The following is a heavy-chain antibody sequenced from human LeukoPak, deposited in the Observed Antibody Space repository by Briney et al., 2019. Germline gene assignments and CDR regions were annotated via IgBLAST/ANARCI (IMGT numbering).Heavy chain of an antibody. CDR3: ARARAEQLNYYYYYYYYMDV. D-gene: IGHD6-6*01. Sequence: PGGSLRLSCTASGFTFSDYYMSWIRQAPGKGLEWASYISSSGSTIYYADSVKGRFTISRDNAKNSLYLQMNSLRAEDTAVYYCARARAEQLNYYYYYYYYMDVWGKGTTVTVSS. J-gene: IGHJ6*03. CDR1: GFTFSDYY. CDR2: ISSSGSTI. V-gene: IGHV3-11*04.